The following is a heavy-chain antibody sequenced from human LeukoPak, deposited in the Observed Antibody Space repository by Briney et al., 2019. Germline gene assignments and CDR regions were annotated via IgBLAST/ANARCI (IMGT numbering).Heavy chain of an antibody. Sequence: GASVTVSCKASGYTFTSYGISWVRQAPGQGLEWMGWISAYNGNTNYAQKLQGRVTMTTDTSTSTAYMELRSLRSDDTAVYYCARDGIYGSGSHYYYYGMDVWGQGTTVTVSS. J-gene: IGHJ6*02. CDR2: ISAYNGNT. CDR1: GYTFTSYG. CDR3: ARDGIYGSGSHYYYYGMDV. D-gene: IGHD3-10*01. V-gene: IGHV1-18*01.